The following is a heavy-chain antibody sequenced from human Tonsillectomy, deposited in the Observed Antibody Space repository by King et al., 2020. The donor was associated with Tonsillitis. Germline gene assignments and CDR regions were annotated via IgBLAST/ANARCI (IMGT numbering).Heavy chain of an antibody. CDR1: GFTFSRYA. CDR3: ARDSLSADFGDYVYYFDY. D-gene: IGHD4-17*01. Sequence: QVQLVESGGGVVQPGGSLSLSCAASGFTFSRYAVHWVRQAPGQGLEWVAGISYDGSKEHYAESVKGRFTISRENSKNTLYLQMNSLRPEDPAVFFCARDSLSADFGDYVYYFDYWGQGTLVTVSS. CDR2: ISYDGSKE. J-gene: IGHJ4*02. V-gene: IGHV3-30*01.